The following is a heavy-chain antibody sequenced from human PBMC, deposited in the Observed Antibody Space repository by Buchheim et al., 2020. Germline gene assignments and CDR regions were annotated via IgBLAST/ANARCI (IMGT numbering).Heavy chain of an antibody. D-gene: IGHD3-22*01. CDR3: ARTKKSFSSGYYYVGLYYFDY. V-gene: IGHV4-34*01. Sequence: QVQLQQWGAGLLKPSETLSLTCAVYGGSFSGYYWSWIRQPPGKGLEWIGEINHSGSTNYNPSLKSRVTISVDTSKNQFSLKLCSVTAADTAVYYCARTKKSFSSGYYYVGLYYFDYWGQGTL. J-gene: IGHJ4*02. CDR2: INHSGST. CDR1: GGSFSGYY.